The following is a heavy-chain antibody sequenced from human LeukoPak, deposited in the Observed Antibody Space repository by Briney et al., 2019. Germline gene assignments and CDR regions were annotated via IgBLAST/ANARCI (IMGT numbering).Heavy chain of an antibody. V-gene: IGHV1-69*04. CDR2: IIPIIGIA. CDR3: ARVLYDILTCYYNYYYYGMDV. Sequence: ASVKVSCKASGGTFSSYAISWVRQAPGQGLEWMGRIIPIIGIANYAQKFQGRVTITADKSTSTAYMELSSLRSEDTAVYYCARVLYDILTCYYNYYYYGMDVWGQGTTVTVSS. J-gene: IGHJ6*02. CDR1: GGTFSSYA. D-gene: IGHD3-9*01.